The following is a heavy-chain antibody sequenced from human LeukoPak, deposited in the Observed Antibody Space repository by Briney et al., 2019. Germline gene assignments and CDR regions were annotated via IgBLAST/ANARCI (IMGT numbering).Heavy chain of an antibody. CDR1: GFTFSNAW. CDR2: IYRSEKT. V-gene: IGHV4-34*01. D-gene: IGHD1-7*01. J-gene: IGHJ4*02. CDR3: AGGRRSNWNYLPLDS. Sequence: NPGGSLRLSCAASGFTFSNAWMSWVRQPPGKGLEWIGEIYRSEKTTYNPSLKSRVTISVDTSRNQFSLNLTSVTAADTAFYYCAGGRRSNWNYLPLDSWGQGTLVTVSS.